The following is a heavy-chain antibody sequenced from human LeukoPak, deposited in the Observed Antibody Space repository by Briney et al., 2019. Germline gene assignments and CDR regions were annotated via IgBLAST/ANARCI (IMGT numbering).Heavy chain of an antibody. D-gene: IGHD1-26*01. V-gene: IGHV4-39*01. Sequence: SETLSLTCTVSGGSISSSSYYWGWIRQPPGKGLEWIGSMYYSGSTYYNPSLKSRVTISVDTSKNQFSLKLSSVTAADTAVYYCATSSGSYYYWGQGTLVTVSS. J-gene: IGHJ4*02. CDR2: MYYSGST. CDR3: ATSSGSYYY. CDR1: GGSISSSSYY.